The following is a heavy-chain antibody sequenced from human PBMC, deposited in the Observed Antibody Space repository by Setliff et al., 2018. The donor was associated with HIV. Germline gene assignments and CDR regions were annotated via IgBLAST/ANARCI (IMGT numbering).Heavy chain of an antibody. CDR1: GGSIGGYS. V-gene: IGHV4-4*09. J-gene: IGHJ4*02. CDR2: IYPSTSA. CDR3: ARRPMVRGFGRYYFDY. D-gene: IGHD3-10*01. Sequence: PSETLSLTCSVSGGSIGGYSWGWIRQSPGKGLEWIGYIYPSTSANYNPSLKSRVRILLDTSKSQFSLRLTSVTAADTAVYFCARRPMVRGFGRYYFDYWGQGTLVTVSS.